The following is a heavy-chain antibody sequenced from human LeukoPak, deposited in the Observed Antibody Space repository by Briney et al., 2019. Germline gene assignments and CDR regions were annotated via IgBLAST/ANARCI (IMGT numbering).Heavy chain of an antibody. J-gene: IGHJ4*02. CDR1: GFTFSSYA. D-gene: IGHD2-21*01. Sequence: GGSLRLSCAASGFTFSSYAVSWVRQAPGKGLEWVSAISGSGGSTYYADSAKGRFTISRDNSKNKLYLQMNSLRAEDTAVYYCAKFLPTHIVVANYYFDYWGQGTLVTVSS. CDR3: AKFLPTHIVVANYYFDY. CDR2: ISGSGGST. V-gene: IGHV3-23*01.